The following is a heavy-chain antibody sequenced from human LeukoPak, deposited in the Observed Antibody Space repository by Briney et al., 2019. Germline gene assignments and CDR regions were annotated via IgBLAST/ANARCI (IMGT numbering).Heavy chain of an antibody. J-gene: IGHJ4*02. D-gene: IGHD3-3*01. CDR1: GYTFTGYH. CDR3: ARDPYDGNYYFDY. V-gene: IGHV1-2*02. CDR2: FNANSGDT. Sequence: ASVKVSCKTSGYTFTGYHVHWVRQAPGQGLEWMRWFNANSGDTKYAQKFQGRVTMTRDTSIGTDYMELTSLISDDTAIYYCARDPYDGNYYFDYWGQGTLVTVAS.